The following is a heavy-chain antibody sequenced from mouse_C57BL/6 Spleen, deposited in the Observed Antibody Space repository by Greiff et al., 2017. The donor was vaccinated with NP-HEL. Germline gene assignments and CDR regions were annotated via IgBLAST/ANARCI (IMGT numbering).Heavy chain of an antibody. J-gene: IGHJ3*01. D-gene: IGHD2-3*01. V-gene: IGHV1-22*01. CDR2: INPNNGGT. CDR3: APMLDGRHWFAY. Sequence: EVQLQQSGPELVKPGASVKMSCKASGYTFTDYNMHWVKQSHGKSLEWIGYINPNNGGTSYNQKFKGKATLTVNKSSSTAYMELRSLTSEDSAVYYCAPMLDGRHWFAYWGQGTLVTVSA. CDR1: GYTFTDYN.